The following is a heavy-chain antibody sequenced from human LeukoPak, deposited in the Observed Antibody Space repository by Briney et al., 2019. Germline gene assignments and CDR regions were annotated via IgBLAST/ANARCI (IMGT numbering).Heavy chain of an antibody. CDR3: SRGTDAYKCGNS. V-gene: IGHV4-34*01. J-gene: IGHJ4*02. CDR1: GGSFSGYY. D-gene: IGHD5-24*01. Sequence: KPSETLSLTCAVYGGSFSGYYWNWIRQPPGKGLEWIGEIHYSGRINYNPSLKSRVTISADTSNNHFSLKMNSVTAADTAVYYCSRGTDAYKCGNSWGQGTLVTVS. CDR2: IHYSGRI.